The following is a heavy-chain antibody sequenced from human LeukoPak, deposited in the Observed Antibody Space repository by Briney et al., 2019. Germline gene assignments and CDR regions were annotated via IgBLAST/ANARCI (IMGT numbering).Heavy chain of an antibody. J-gene: IGHJ3*02. CDR3: ARDLRRSIAAHRDAFDI. Sequence: GGSLRLSCAASGFTFSSYSMNWVRQAPGKGLEWVSYISSSSSTIYYADSVKGRFTISRDNAKNSLYLQMNSLRAEDTAVYYCARDLRRSIAAHRDAFDIWGQGTMVTVSS. CDR1: GFTFSSYS. CDR2: ISSSSSTI. D-gene: IGHD6-6*01. V-gene: IGHV3-48*01.